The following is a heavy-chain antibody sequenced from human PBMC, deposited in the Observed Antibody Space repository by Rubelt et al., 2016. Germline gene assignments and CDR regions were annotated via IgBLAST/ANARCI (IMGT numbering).Heavy chain of an antibody. CDR2: VDHGGST. D-gene: IGHD3-10*01. Sequence: QVQLRQWGAGLLKPSETLSLTCAVYGESFSGYYWTWIRQSPGMGLEWIGKVDHGGSTNYNPSLKSRVTISVDTSKNQFSLRLGSVTAADTAVYYCAREFWFGDRPHFDYWGQGTLVTVSS. CDR1: GESFSGYY. CDR3: AREFWFGDRPHFDY. J-gene: IGHJ4*02. V-gene: IGHV4-34*01.